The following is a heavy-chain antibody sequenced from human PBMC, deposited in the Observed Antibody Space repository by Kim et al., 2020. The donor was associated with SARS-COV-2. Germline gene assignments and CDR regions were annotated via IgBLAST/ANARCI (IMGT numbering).Heavy chain of an antibody. CDR2: IIPILGIT. V-gene: IGHV1-69*04. D-gene: IGHD1-26*01. CDR1: GGTFSSYG. CDR3: ARDGGLVGASQYFQH. Sequence: SVKVSCKASGGTFSSYGISWVRQAPGQGLEWMGRIIPILGITNYAQKFQGRVTITADKSTSTAYMELSSLRSEDTAVYYCARDGGLVGASQYFQHWGQGTLVTVSS. J-gene: IGHJ1*01.